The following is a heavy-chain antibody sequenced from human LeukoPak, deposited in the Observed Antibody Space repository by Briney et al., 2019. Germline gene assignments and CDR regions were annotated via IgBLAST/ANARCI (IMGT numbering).Heavy chain of an antibody. Sequence: PSETLSLTCSVSGGYISSYYWSWIRQPPGKGLEWIGFVYYTGSTSYTPSLKSRVTISVDTSKNQFSLRLSSVTAADTAVYYCARDIGYCSGGSCYFGTVDIWGQGTMVTVSS. CDR1: GGYISSYY. J-gene: IGHJ3*02. CDR3: ARDIGYCSGGSCYFGTVDI. D-gene: IGHD2-15*01. CDR2: VYYTGST. V-gene: IGHV4-59*01.